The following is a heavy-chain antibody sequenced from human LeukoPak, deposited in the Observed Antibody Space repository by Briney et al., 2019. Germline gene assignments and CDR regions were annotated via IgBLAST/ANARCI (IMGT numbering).Heavy chain of an antibody. CDR3: ARGAKQLVWD. CDR2: ISYDGSNK. CDR1: GFTFSSYG. D-gene: IGHD6-6*01. Sequence: GGSRRLSCAASGFTFSSYGMHGVRQAPGKGLEWVAVISYDGSNKYYADSVKGRFTISRDNSKNTLYLQMNSLRAEDTAVYYRARGAKQLVWDWGQGTLVTVSS. V-gene: IGHV3-30*03. J-gene: IGHJ4*02.